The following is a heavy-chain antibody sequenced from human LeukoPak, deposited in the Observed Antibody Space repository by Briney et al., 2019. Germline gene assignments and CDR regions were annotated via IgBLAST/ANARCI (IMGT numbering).Heavy chain of an antibody. CDR1: GGTFSSYA. Sequence: SVKVSCKASGGTFSSYAISWVRQAPGQGLEWMGRIIPILGIANYARKFQGRVTITADKSTSTAYMELSSLRSEDTAVYYRASSSSGWYGMDVWGQGTTVTVSS. J-gene: IGHJ6*02. V-gene: IGHV1-69*04. CDR2: IIPILGIA. CDR3: ASSSSGWYGMDV. D-gene: IGHD6-19*01.